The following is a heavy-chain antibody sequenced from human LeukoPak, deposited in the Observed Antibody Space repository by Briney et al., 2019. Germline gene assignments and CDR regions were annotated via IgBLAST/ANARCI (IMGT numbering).Heavy chain of an antibody. J-gene: IGHJ3*02. Sequence: GGSLRLSCAASGFTLSNYGMNWVRQAPGKGLEWVSYISSSRSTTYYADSVKGRFTISRDNAKNSLYLQMNSLRAEDTAVYYCARVGVGATSDAFDIWGQGTMVTVSS. CDR2: ISSSRSTT. V-gene: IGHV3-48*04. CDR3: ARVGVGATSDAFDI. CDR1: GFTLSNYG. D-gene: IGHD1-26*01.